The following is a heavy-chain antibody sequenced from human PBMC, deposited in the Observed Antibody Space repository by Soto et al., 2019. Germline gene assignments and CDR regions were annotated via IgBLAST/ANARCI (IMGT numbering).Heavy chain of an antibody. Sequence: ASVKVSCRASGYTFTSYYMHWVRQAPGQGLEWMGIINPSGGSTSYAQKFQGRVTMTRDTSTSTVYMELSSLRSEDTAVYYCARDPPYGSGKLGFGYWGQGTLVTVSS. CDR2: INPSGGST. D-gene: IGHD3-10*01. V-gene: IGHV1-46*01. J-gene: IGHJ4*02. CDR1: GYTFTSYY. CDR3: ARDPPYGSGKLGFGY.